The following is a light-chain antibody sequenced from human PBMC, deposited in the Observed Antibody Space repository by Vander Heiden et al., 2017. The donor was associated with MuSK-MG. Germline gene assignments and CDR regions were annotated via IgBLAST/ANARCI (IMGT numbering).Light chain of an antibody. V-gene: IGKV1-5*03. CDR3: QQNNSYWVST. Sequence: DIQMTQSPSTLSASVGDRVTITCRASQSISSWLAWYQQKPGKAPKLLIYKASSLESGVPSRFSGSGYGTEFTLTISSLQPDDFAPYYCQQNNSYWVSTFGQGTKMEIK. CDR2: KAS. J-gene: IGKJ2*01. CDR1: QSISSW.